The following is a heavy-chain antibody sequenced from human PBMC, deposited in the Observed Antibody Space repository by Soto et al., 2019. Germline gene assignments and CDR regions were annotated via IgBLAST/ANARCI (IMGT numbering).Heavy chain of an antibody. CDR2: IYPGDSDA. CDR1: GYSFLNYW. V-gene: IGHV5-51*01. D-gene: IGHD5-18*01. J-gene: IGHJ4*02. CDR3: ARHIVDTSMTAIFNY. Sequence: GESLKISCKTSGYSFLNYWIGWVRQMPGKGLEWMGIIYPGDSDARYSPSFQGQVTISADKSISTVYLQWSSLKASDTAMYYCARHIVDTSMTAIFNYWGQGTQVTVSS.